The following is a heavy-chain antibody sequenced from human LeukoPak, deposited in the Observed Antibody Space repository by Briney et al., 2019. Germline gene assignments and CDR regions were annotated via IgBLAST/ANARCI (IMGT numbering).Heavy chain of an antibody. CDR3: AKDGLGYYDGMRDAFDI. CDR2: ISGSGGST. V-gene: IGHV3-23*01. Sequence: GGSLRLSCAASGFTFSSYAISWVRQAPGKGLEWVSAISGSGGSTYYADSVKGRFTISRDNSKNTLYLQMNSLRAEDTAVYYCAKDGLGYYDGMRDAFDIWGQGTMVTVSS. J-gene: IGHJ3*02. D-gene: IGHD3-22*01. CDR1: GFTFSSYA.